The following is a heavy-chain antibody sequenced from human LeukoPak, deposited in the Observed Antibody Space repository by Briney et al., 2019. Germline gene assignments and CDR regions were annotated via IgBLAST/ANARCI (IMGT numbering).Heavy chain of an antibody. V-gene: IGHV1-46*01. CDR3: ARDLLRVRGIIKGNTIGSQSNTMDV. Sequence: GASVKVSCKASGYTFTSYYIHWVRQAPGQGLEWMGIINPSGGSTSYAQKFQGRVTMTRDTSISTAYMELSRLRSDDTAVYYCARDLLRVRGIIKGNTIGSQSNTMDVWGQGTLVTVSS. CDR2: INPSGGST. CDR1: GYTFTSYY. J-gene: IGHJ4*02. D-gene: IGHD3-10*01.